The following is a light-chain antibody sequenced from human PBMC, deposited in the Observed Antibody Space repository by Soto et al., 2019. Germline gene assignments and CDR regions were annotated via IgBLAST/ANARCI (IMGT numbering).Light chain of an antibody. CDR1: ESINIW. V-gene: IGKV1-5*03. CDR3: QQYHFHST. CDR2: KAS. Sequence: DIQMTQSPSTLSASVGDRVTITCRASESINIWLAWFQQKPGKAPKLLISKASTLESGVPSRFSGSGSGTEFTHTISSLQPDDFATYHCQQYHFHSTFGQGTKVDI. J-gene: IGKJ1*01.